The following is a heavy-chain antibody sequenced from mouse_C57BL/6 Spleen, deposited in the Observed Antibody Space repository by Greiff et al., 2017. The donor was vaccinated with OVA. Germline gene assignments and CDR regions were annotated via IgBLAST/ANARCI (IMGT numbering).Heavy chain of an antibody. CDR3: ARHERDYGSSYDAMDY. Sequence: VKLVESGPGLVAPSQSLSITCTVSGFSLPSYGVHWVRQPPGKGLEWLVVIWSDGSTTYNSALKSRLSISKDNSKSQVFLKMNSLQTDDTAMYYCARHERDYGSSYDAMDYWGQGTSVTVSS. CDR2: IWSDGST. V-gene: IGHV2-6-1*01. D-gene: IGHD1-1*01. J-gene: IGHJ4*01. CDR1: GFSLPSYG.